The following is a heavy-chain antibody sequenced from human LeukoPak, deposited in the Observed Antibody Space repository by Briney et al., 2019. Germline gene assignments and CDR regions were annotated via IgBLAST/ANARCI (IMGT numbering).Heavy chain of an antibody. D-gene: IGHD2-2*01. V-gene: IGHV3-23*01. Sequence: GGSLRLSCAASGFTFGNYAMNWVRQAPGKGLEWVSVISGSGGTTYHADSVKGRFTISRDNSKNTLYLQMNSLRAEDTAVYYCARVPTAILTLPLYYFDYWGQGTLVTVSS. CDR1: GFTFGNYA. J-gene: IGHJ4*02. CDR2: ISGSGGTT. CDR3: ARVPTAILTLPLYYFDY.